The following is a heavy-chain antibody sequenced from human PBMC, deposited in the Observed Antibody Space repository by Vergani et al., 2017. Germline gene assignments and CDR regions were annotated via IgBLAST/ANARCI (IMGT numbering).Heavy chain of an antibody. Sequence: EVQLVESGGGLVKPGGSLRLSCAASGFTFSSYSMNWVRRAPGKGLEWVSSISSSSSYIYYADSVKGRFTISRDNAKNSLYLQMNSLRAEDTAVYYCARDRDYDFWSGPIDAFDIWGQGTMVTVSS. J-gene: IGHJ3*02. CDR2: ISSSSSYI. V-gene: IGHV3-21*01. D-gene: IGHD3-3*01. CDR3: ARDRDYDFWSGPIDAFDI. CDR1: GFTFSSYS.